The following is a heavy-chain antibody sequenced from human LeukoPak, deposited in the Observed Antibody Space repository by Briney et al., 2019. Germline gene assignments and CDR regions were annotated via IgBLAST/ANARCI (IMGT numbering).Heavy chain of an antibody. CDR2: VDPEDGET. D-gene: IGHD2-15*01. J-gene: IGHJ4*02. CDR1: GYTFTDYY. V-gene: IGHV1-69-2*01. CDR3: ATSSVVVVAATLDY. Sequence: VASVKVSCKVSGYTFTDYYMHWVQQAPGKGLEWMGLVDPEDGETIYAEKFQGRVTITADTSTDTAYMELSSLRSEDTAVYYCATSSVVVVAATLDYWGQGTLVTVSS.